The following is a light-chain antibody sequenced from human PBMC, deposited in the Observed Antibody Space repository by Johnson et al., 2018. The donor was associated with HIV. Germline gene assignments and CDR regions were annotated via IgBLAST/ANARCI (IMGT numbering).Light chain of an antibody. CDR2: DNN. Sequence: QSVLTQPPSVSAAPGQKVTISCSGSSSDIGNNYVSWYQQLPGTAPKLLIYDNNKRPSGIPDRFSGSKSGTSATLGITGLQTGDEADYYCATWDRSLTIGGVCGTGAKGTGL. CDR3: ATWDRSLTIGGV. V-gene: IGLV1-51*01. J-gene: IGLJ1*01. CDR1: SSDIGNNY.